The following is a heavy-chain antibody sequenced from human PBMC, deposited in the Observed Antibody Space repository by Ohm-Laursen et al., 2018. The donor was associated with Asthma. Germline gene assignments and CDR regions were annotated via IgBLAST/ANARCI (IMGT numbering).Heavy chain of an antibody. Sequence: SLRLSCAASGFTFRSYAMHWVRQAPGKGLEWVAVGGSYYDGGLKYYADSVNGRFTVSRDVSKNTLYLQMNSLRAEDTAVFFCAKGWKTASNYDAWGQGTLVTVSS. CDR1: GFTFRSYA. CDR3: AKGWKTASNYDA. CDR2: SYYDGGLK. J-gene: IGHJ5*02. V-gene: IGHV3-30-3*01. D-gene: IGHD1-1*01.